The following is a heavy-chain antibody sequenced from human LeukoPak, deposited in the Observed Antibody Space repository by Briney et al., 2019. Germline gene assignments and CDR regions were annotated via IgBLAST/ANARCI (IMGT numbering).Heavy chain of an antibody. J-gene: IGHJ4*02. D-gene: IGHD5-24*01. Sequence: DPGGFLRLSCAASGFTFSSYGMHWVRQAPGKGLEWVAVISYDGSNKYYADSVKGRFTISRDNSKNTLYLQMNSLRAEDTAVYYCAKGRERWLPSFYYFDYWGQGTLVTVSS. CDR2: ISYDGSNK. CDR3: AKGRERWLPSFYYFDY. CDR1: GFTFSSYG. V-gene: IGHV3-30*18.